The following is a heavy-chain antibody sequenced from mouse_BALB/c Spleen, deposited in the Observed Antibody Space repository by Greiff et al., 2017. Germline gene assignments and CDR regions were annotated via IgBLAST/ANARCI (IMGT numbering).Heavy chain of an antibody. CDR1: GFTFSSYA. CDR3: ARKGDGNYFDY. D-gene: IGHD2-1*01. CDR2: ISSGGSYT. Sequence: DVKLVESGGGLVKPGGSLKLSCAASGFTFSSYAMSWVRQTPEKRLEWVATISSGGSYTYYPDSVKGRFTISRDNAKNTLYLQMSSLRSEDTAMYYCARKGDGNYFDYWGQGTTLTVSS. J-gene: IGHJ2*01. V-gene: IGHV5-9-3*01.